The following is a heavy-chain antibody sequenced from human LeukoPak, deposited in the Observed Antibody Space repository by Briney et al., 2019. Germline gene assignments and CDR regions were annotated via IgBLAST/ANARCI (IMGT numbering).Heavy chain of an antibody. CDR2: IYYSGST. J-gene: IGHJ2*01. D-gene: IGHD6-19*01. CDR3: AKTVAGYWYFDL. Sequence: NPSETLSLTCTVSGGSISSYYWSWIRQPPGKALEWIGYIYYSGSTNYNPSLKSRVTISVDPSKNQFSLKLNSVTAADTAVYYCAKTVAGYWYFDLWGRGTLVTVSS. CDR1: GGSISSYY. V-gene: IGHV4-59*08.